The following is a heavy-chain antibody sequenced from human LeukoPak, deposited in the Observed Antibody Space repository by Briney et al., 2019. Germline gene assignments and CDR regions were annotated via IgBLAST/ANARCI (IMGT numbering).Heavy chain of an antibody. CDR3: ARETGYEAGDDFDI. D-gene: IGHD5-12*01. CDR2: ISSGGGTI. V-gene: IGHV3-48*03. CDR1: GFTSSTYE. J-gene: IGHJ3*02. Sequence: GGSLRLSCVGSGFTSSTYEMNCVRQAPGKGLAWVSKISSGGGTIYFADSVKGRFTISRDNAKNSLFLQVDSLRAEDTPVYYCARETGYEAGDDFDIWGQGTMVTVSS.